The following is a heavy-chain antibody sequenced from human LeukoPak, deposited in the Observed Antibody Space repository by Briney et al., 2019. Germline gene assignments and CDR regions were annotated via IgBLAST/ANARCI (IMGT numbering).Heavy chain of an antibody. Sequence: GESLKISCKGSGYSFTSYWIGWVRQMPGKGLEWMGIIYPGDSDTRYSPSFQGQVTISADKSISTACLQWSSLKASDTAMYYCARPPRPYYYDSSGYSDAFDIWGQGTMVTASS. D-gene: IGHD3-22*01. CDR3: ARPPRPYYYDSSGYSDAFDI. J-gene: IGHJ3*02. V-gene: IGHV5-51*01. CDR2: IYPGDSDT. CDR1: GYSFTSYW.